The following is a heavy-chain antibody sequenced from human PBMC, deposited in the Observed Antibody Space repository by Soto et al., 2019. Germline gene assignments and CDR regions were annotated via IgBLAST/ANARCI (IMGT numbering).Heavy chain of an antibody. D-gene: IGHD3-16*01. CDR1: GGSISSYY. CDR3: ARRNPLGYYYYGMDV. J-gene: IGHJ6*02. CDR2: IYYSGST. Sequence: SETLSLTCTVSGGSISSYYWSWIRQPPGKGLEWIGYIYYSGSTNYNPSLKSRVTISVDTSKNQFSLKLSSVTAADTAVYYCARRNPLGYYYYGMDVWGQGTTVTVSS. V-gene: IGHV4-59*01.